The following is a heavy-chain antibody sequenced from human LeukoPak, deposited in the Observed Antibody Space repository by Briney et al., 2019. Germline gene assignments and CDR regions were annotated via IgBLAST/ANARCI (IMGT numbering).Heavy chain of an antibody. CDR2: IYSGGNT. CDR1: GFTVSGNY. CDR3: AGSRLSAEYFQF. Sequence: GGSPRLSCEASGFTVSGNYMNWICQAPGKGLEWVSVIYSGGNTYYADSVKGRFSISRDNSKNTLYLQMNSLRVEDTAVYYCAGSRLSAEYFQFWGQGTLVAVSS. V-gene: IGHV3-66*01. J-gene: IGHJ1*01.